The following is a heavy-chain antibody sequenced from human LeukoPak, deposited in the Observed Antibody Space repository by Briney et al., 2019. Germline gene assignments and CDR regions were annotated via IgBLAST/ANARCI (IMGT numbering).Heavy chain of an antibody. CDR1: GFTFSSYG. Sequence: GGSLRLSCAASGFTFSSYGMHWVRQAPGKGLEWVAVIWYDGSNKYYADSVKGRFTISRDNSKNTLYLQMNSLRAEDTAVYYCARVYSGKSGADYWGQGTLVTVSS. J-gene: IGHJ4*02. CDR3: ARVYSGKSGADY. V-gene: IGHV3-33*01. D-gene: IGHD1-26*01. CDR2: IWYDGSNK.